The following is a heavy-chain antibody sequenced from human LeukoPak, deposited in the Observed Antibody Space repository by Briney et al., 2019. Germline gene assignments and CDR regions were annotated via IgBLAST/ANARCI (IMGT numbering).Heavy chain of an antibody. CDR1: GYTFTGYY. CDR2: ISAYNGNT. CDR3: ARDKAYYYDSSGYPDAFDI. Sequence: ASVKVSCKASGYTFTGYYIHWVRQAPGQGLEWMGWISAYNGNTNYAQKLQGRVTMTTDTSTSTAYMELRSLRSDDTAVYYCARDKAYYYDSSGYPDAFDIWGQGTMVTVSS. D-gene: IGHD3-22*01. J-gene: IGHJ3*02. V-gene: IGHV1-18*04.